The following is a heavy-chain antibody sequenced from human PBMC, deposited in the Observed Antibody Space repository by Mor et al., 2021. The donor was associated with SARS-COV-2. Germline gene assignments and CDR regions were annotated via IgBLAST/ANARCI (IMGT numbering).Heavy chain of an antibody. V-gene: IGHV3-74*01. CDR3: ARYDILTGYYEN. J-gene: IGHJ4*02. D-gene: IGHD3-9*01. Sequence: GKGLVWVSRINSDGSSTSYADSVKGRFTISRDNAKNTLYLQMNSLRAEDTAVYYCARYDILTGYYENWGQGTLVT. CDR2: INSDGSST.